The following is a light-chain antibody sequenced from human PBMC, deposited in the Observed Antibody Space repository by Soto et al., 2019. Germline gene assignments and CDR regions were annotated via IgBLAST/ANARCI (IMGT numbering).Light chain of an antibody. V-gene: IGKV3-20*01. J-gene: IGKJ2*01. Sequence: EIVLTQSPGTLSLSPGERATLSCRASQSVSSSYLAWYQQKPGQAPRLLFYGASSRATGIPDRFSGSGSGTDFTLTISRLEPEDFAVYYCQQYGSSPLAFGQGTKLEIK. CDR3: QQYGSSPLA. CDR2: GAS. CDR1: QSVSSSY.